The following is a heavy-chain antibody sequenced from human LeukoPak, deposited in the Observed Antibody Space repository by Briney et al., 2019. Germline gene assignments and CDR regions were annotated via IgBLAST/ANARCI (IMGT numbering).Heavy chain of an antibody. CDR2: ISSSGSTI. D-gene: IGHD3-22*01. CDR1: GFTFSRYA. CDR3: AATYYYDSSGYSYWYFDL. J-gene: IGHJ2*01. V-gene: IGHV3-48*03. Sequence: GGSLRLSCAASGFTFSRYAMNWVRQAPGKGLELVSYISSSGSTIYYADSVKGRFTISRDNAKNSLYLQMNSLRAEDTAVYYCAATYYYDSSGYSYWYFDLWGRGTLVTVSS.